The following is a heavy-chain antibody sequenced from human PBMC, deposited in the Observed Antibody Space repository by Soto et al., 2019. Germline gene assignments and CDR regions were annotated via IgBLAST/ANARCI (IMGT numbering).Heavy chain of an antibody. D-gene: IGHD2-2*01. CDR2: INAGNGNT. Sequence: ASVKVSCKSSGYTFTSYSIHWGRQAPGQRLEWMGWINAGNGNTKYSQKFQGRVTITRDTSASTAYMELSSLRSEDTAVYYCAREYQLTYYYYYGMDVWGQGTTVTVSS. J-gene: IGHJ6*02. CDR3: AREYQLTYYYYYGMDV. V-gene: IGHV1-3*01. CDR1: GYTFTSYS.